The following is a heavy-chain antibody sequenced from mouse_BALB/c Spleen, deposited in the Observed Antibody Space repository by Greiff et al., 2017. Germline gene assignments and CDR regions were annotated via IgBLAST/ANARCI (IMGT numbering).Heavy chain of an antibody. CDR1: GFTFSSYG. CDR3: ARRGPTAYYFDY. V-gene: IGHV5-6-3*01. CDR2: INSNGGST. D-gene: IGHD1-2*01. J-gene: IGHJ2*01. Sequence: EVKLMESGGGLVQPGGSLKLSCAASGFTFSSYGMSWVRQTPDKRLELVATINSNGGSTYYPDSVKGRFTISRDNAKNTLYLQMSSLKSEDTAMYYCARRGPTAYYFDYWGQGTTLTVSS.